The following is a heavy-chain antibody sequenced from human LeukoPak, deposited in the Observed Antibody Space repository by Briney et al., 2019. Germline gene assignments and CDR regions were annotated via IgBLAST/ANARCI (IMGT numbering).Heavy chain of an antibody. CDR1: GGSISSSSYY. D-gene: IGHD3-10*01. CDR3: ARENLYYGSGSSLDY. V-gene: IGHV4-39*07. CDR2: IYYSGST. Sequence: KPSETLSLTCTVSGGSISSSSYYWGWLRQPPGKGLEWIGSIYYSGSTYYNPSLKSRVTISVDTSKNQFSLKLNAVTAADTAVYYCARENLYYGSGSSLDYWGQGTLVTVSS. J-gene: IGHJ4*02.